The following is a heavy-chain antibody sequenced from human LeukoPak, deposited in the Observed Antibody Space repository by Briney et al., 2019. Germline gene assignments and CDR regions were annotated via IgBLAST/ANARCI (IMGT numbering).Heavy chain of an antibody. J-gene: IGHJ4*02. D-gene: IGHD6-13*01. Sequence: ASVKVSCKVSGYTFTDYYMHWVRQAPGQGLEWMGWINPNSGGTNYAQKFQGRATLTRDTSISTAYMELSRLRSDDTAVYYCAREHSSSWDQFDYWGQGTLVTVSS. CDR2: INPNSGGT. CDR1: GYTFTDYY. CDR3: AREHSSSWDQFDY. V-gene: IGHV1-2*02.